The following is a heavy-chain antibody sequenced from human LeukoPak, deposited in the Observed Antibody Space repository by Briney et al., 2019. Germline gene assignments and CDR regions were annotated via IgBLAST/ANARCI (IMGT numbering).Heavy chain of an antibody. CDR2: FDPEKGET. CDR1: GYTLTELS. J-gene: IGHJ4*02. V-gene: IGHV1-24*01. D-gene: IGHD3-22*01. CDR3: ATEGYYDSSGYYTDY. Sequence: ASVRVSSKVSGYTLTELSMHWVRQAPGEGFEWMGRFDPEKGETIYAQKFQGRVTMTEDTSTDTAYMELSSLRSEDTAGYYCATEGYYDSSGYYTDYWGQGTLVTVSS.